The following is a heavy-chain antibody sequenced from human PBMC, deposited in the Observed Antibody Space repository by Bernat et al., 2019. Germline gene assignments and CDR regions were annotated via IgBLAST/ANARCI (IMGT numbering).Heavy chain of an antibody. CDR3: ARDRERWLQGAFDI. CDR1: GFTFSSYW. Sequence: EVQLVESGGGLVQPGGSPRLSCAASGFTFSSYWMSWVRQAPGKGLEWVANIKQDGSEKYYVDSVKGRFTISSDNAKNSLYLQMNSLRAEDTAVYYCARDRERWLQGAFDIWGQGTMVTVSS. CDR2: IKQDGSEK. J-gene: IGHJ3*02. D-gene: IGHD5-24*01. V-gene: IGHV3-7*01.